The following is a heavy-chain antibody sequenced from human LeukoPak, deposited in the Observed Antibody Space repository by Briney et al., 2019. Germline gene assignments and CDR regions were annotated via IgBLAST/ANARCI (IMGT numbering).Heavy chain of an antibody. D-gene: IGHD1-20*01. V-gene: IGHV4-59*08. CDR2: IYYNGNT. Sequence: SEPLSLTCTVSGGSISSYYWSWLRQPPGKGLEWIGYIYYNGNTNYNPSLKSRVTISLDTSKNQFSLKLSSVTAADTAVYYCARRVSSITAYFLDYWGQGTQVPVSS. J-gene: IGHJ4*02. CDR1: GGSISSYY. CDR3: ARRVSSITAYFLDY.